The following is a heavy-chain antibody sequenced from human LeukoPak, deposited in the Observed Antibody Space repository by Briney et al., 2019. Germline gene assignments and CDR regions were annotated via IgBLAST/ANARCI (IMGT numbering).Heavy chain of an antibody. CDR1: GGSISSYY. CDR3: ARDRPGGSSFDY. J-gene: IGHJ4*02. V-gene: IGHV4-59*01. Sequence: SKALSLTCTVSGGSISSYYWSWIRQPPGKGLEWIGYIYYSGSTNYSPSLKSRVTISVDTSKNQFSLKLSSVTAADTAVYYCARDRPGGSSFDYWGQGTLVTVSS. CDR2: IYYSGST. D-gene: IGHD3-16*01.